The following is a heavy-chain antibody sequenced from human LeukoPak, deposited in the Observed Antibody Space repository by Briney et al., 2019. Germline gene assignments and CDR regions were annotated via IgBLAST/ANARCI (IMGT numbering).Heavy chain of an antibody. D-gene: IGHD3-3*01. Sequence: GGSLRLSCAASGFTFSSYWMSWVRQAPGKGLEWVANIKQDGSEKYYVDSVKGRFTISRDNAKNSLYLQMNSLRAEDTAVYYCARVGHLLRFLEWLLPFHFDYWGQGTLVTVSS. V-gene: IGHV3-7*01. CDR1: GFTFSSYW. CDR3: ARVGHLLRFLEWLLPFHFDY. CDR2: IKQDGSEK. J-gene: IGHJ4*02.